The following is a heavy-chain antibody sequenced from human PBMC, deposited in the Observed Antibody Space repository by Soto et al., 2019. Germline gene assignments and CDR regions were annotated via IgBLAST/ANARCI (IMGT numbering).Heavy chain of an antibody. CDR2: ISPNGNDK. V-gene: IGHV3-30*03. J-gene: IGHJ4*01. CDR1: GSAFDTFG. CDR3: ATRRGRYPAYGY. D-gene: IGHD3-16*01. Sequence: QVQLVESGGGVVQPGRSLTLSCTASGSAFDTFGMHWVRQAPGKGLEWVTTISPNGNDKYYSDSVRGRFTISRDNSKNMLYLQMNSLRVQDTAVYYCATRRGRYPAYGYWGQGTQVAASS.